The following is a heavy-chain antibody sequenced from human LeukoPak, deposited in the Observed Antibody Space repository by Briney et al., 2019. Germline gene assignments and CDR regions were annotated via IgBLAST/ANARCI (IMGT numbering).Heavy chain of an antibody. CDR1: GFTFSNYG. J-gene: IGHJ5*02. D-gene: IGHD3-10*01. Sequence: PGGSLRLSCAASGFTFSNYGMHWVRQAPGKGLEWVAFIRYEGDEKYYADSVKGRFTITRDNSKSTLYLEMNSLRAEDTAVYYCAKDLLRDRWFGESWGQGTLVTVSS. CDR3: AKDLLRDRWFGES. V-gene: IGHV3-30*02. CDR2: IRYEGDEK.